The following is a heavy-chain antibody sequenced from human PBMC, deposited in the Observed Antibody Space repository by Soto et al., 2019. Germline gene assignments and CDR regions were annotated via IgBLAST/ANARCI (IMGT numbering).Heavy chain of an antibody. V-gene: IGHV3-74*01. CDR3: ARETLSMAKDY. CDR1: GFTFGRYW. Sequence: EVQLVESGGGLVQPGGSLRLSCAASGFTFGRYWMHWVRQTPGKGLVWVSRLNYDGTYTNYADSVKGRFTISRDNAKNTVYLQMNSLRAEDTAVYYCARETLSMAKDYWGQGTLVVVSS. D-gene: IGHD5-12*01. CDR2: LNYDGTYT. J-gene: IGHJ4*02.